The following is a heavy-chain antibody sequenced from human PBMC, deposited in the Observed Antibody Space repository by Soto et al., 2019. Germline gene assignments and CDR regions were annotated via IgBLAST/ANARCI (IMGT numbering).Heavy chain of an antibody. V-gene: IGHV3-21*01. J-gene: IGHJ4*02. CDR1: GFTFSSYS. CDR3: ARDSILTGYYPPDY. Sequence: GGSLRLCCAACGFTFSSYSMNWVRQAPGKGLEWVSSISSSSSYIYYADSVKGRFTISRDNAKNSLYLQMNSLRAEDTAVYYCARDSILTGYYPPDYWGQGTLVTVSS. CDR2: ISSSSSYI. D-gene: IGHD3-9*01.